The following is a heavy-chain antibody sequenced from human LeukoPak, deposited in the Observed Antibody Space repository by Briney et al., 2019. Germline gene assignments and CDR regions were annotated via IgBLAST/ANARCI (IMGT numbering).Heavy chain of an antibody. CDR1: GGSINRGDHY. CDR2: IYYSGNT. D-gene: IGHD5-12*01. Sequence: PSETLSLTCTVSGGSINRGDHYWRWIRQYPGKGLGWIGYIYYSGNTYYIPSPRSRIIMSVDTSRNQFALRVNSVTAADTAMYYCARDVSGYGHFDYWGQGTLVTASS. CDR3: ARDVSGYGHFDY. J-gene: IGHJ4*02. V-gene: IGHV4-31*03.